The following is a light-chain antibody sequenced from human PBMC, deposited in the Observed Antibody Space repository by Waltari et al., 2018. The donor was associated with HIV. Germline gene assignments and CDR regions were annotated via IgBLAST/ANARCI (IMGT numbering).Light chain of an antibody. CDR1: QSVSTN. V-gene: IGKV3-15*01. CDR2: GAS. CDR3: QQYNNWPPNT. Sequence: VMTQSPATLSVSPWERATLSCRASQSVSTNLAWYQQKPGQAPRLLIYGASTRATGLPARFSGSGSGTEFTLTISSLQSEDFAVYFCQQYNNWPPNTFGQGTKVEIK. J-gene: IGKJ2*01.